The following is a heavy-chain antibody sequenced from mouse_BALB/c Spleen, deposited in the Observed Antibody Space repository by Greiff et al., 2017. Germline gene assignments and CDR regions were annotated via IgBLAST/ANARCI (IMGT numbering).Heavy chain of an antibody. CDR3: ARRGGYDGYYFDY. D-gene: IGHD2-2*01. Sequence: EVQLVESGGGLVKLGGSLKLSCAASGFTFSSYYMSWVRQTPEKRLELVAAINSNGGSTYYPDTVKGRFTISRDNAKNTLYLQMSSLKSEDTALYYCARRGGYDGYYFDYGGQGTTLTVSS. CDR1: GFTFSSYY. V-gene: IGHV5-6-2*01. CDR2: INSNGGST. J-gene: IGHJ2*01.